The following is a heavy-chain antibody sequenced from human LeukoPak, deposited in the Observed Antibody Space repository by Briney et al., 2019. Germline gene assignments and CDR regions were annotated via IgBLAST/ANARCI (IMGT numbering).Heavy chain of an antibody. Sequence: GGSLRLSXAASGFTFSSYWMHWVRQAPGKGLVWVSRINSDGSSTSYADSVKGRFTISRDNAKNTLYLQMNSLRAEDTAVYYCARYYYDSSGYYLDYWGQGTLVTVSS. CDR3: ARYYYDSSGYYLDY. D-gene: IGHD3-22*01. V-gene: IGHV3-74*01. CDR1: GFTFSSYW. CDR2: INSDGSST. J-gene: IGHJ4*02.